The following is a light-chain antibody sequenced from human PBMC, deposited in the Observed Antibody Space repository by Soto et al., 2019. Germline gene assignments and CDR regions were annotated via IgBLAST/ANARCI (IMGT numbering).Light chain of an antibody. CDR2: AAS. CDR3: QQANTFPLT. V-gene: IGKV1-12*01. CDR1: ESIRSW. J-gene: IGKJ5*01. Sequence: DIQMTQSPSTLSASVGDTVTITCRASESIRSWLAWYQQKPGKAPKLLIYAASSLQSGVPSRFSGSGSGTHFTLTISSLQPEDFATYYCQQANTFPLTFGQGTRLEIK.